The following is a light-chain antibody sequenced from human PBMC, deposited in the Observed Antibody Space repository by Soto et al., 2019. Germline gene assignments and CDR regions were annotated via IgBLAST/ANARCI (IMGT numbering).Light chain of an antibody. CDR1: QGISDY. Sequence: DIQMTQSPSSLSASVGDRVTITCRASQGISDYLAWYQQKPGKVPKLLIYAASTLQSGVPSRFSGSGSGTDFTRTISSLQPEDVANYYCQKYNSAPRTFGQGTKVEIK. CDR2: AAS. CDR3: QKYNSAPRT. V-gene: IGKV1-27*01. J-gene: IGKJ1*01.